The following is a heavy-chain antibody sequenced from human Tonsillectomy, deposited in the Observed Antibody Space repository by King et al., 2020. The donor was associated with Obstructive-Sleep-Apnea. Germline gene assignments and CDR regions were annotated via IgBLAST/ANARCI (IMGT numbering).Heavy chain of an antibody. CDR1: GFTFSNHW. Sequence: EVQLVESGGGLVQPGGSLRLSCANSGFTFSNHWMSWVRQAPGKGLEWVARIKQDGSEKYYVDSVKGRFTISRDNTKNSLYLQMNSLRVEDTAVYYCTRHMEGGPSSSSWSFDPWGQGTLVTVSS. CDR2: IKQDGSEK. V-gene: IGHV3-7*03. CDR3: TRHMEGGPSSSSWSFDP. D-gene: IGHD6-13*01. J-gene: IGHJ5*02.